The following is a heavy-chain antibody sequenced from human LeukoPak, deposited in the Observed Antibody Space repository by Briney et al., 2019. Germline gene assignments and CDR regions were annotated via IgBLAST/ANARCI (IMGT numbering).Heavy chain of an antibody. CDR1: GGSISSGSYY. CDR2: IYTSGST. V-gene: IGHV4-61*02. Sequence: SETLFLTCTVSGGSISSGSYYWSWIRQPAGKGLEWIGRIYTSGSTNYNPSLKSRVTISVDTSKNQFSLKLSSVTAADTAVYYCARGGITMVRGGNWFDPWGQGTLVTVSS. J-gene: IGHJ5*02. CDR3: ARGGITMVRGGNWFDP. D-gene: IGHD3-10*01.